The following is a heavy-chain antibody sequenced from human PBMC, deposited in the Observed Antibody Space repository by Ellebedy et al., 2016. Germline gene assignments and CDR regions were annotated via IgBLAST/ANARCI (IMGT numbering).Heavy chain of an antibody. D-gene: IGHD6-25*01. Sequence: GESLKISXKGSGYTFSNYWIGWVRQMPGKGLEWMGMIDPGDSDTRYSPSFQGQVTISVDKSITTAYLQWSSLKASDTAMYYCATYGGLDVWGKGTTVTVSS. CDR2: IDPGDSDT. CDR1: GYTFSNYW. CDR3: ATYGGLDV. J-gene: IGHJ6*04. V-gene: IGHV5-51*01.